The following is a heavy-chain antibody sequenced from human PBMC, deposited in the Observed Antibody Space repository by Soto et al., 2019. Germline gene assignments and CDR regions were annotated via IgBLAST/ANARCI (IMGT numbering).Heavy chain of an antibody. CDR2: ISDDGRKE. J-gene: IGHJ3*01. CDR3: ARDPPDVSGRYACLESRALNL. V-gene: IGHV3-30*12. D-gene: IGHD1-26*01. Sequence: QVQLVESGGGVVQPGGSLRLSCAASGFTFSRYGMHWVRQAPCKGMECVAFISDDGRKEYHADSVKGRLMSSRDNSRNTLSLQMNSLGVEDAAIDYCARDPPDVSGRYACLESRALNLWGQGTLVTVSS. CDR1: GFTFSRYG.